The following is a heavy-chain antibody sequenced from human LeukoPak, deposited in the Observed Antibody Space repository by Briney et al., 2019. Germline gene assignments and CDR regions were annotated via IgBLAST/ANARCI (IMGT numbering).Heavy chain of an antibody. V-gene: IGHV3-30*01. CDR3: ARGGSGSYYYYFYYMDV. CDR1: GFTFSSHA. CDR2: ISYDGSKK. Sequence: GGSLRLSCTASGFTFSSHAIHWVRQAPGKGLEWVSVISYDGSKKYYVDSVKGRFTISRDNSKNTLYLQINSLSTEDTAVYYCARGGSGSYYYYFYYMDVWGKGTTVTVSS. D-gene: IGHD3-10*01. J-gene: IGHJ6*03.